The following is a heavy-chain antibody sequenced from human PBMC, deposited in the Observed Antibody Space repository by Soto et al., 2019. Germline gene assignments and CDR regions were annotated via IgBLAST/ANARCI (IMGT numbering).Heavy chain of an antibody. CDR2: INPSGGST. V-gene: IGHV1-46*01. D-gene: IGHD4-17*01. J-gene: IGHJ4*02. Sequence: GASVKVSCKASGHTFTSYYMHWVRQAPGQGLEWMGIINPSGGSTSYAQKFQGRVTMTRDTSTSTVYMELSSLRSEDTAVYYCARARTVTTSPHETTYFDYWGQGTLVTVSS. CDR3: ARARTVTTSPHETTYFDY. CDR1: GHTFTSYY.